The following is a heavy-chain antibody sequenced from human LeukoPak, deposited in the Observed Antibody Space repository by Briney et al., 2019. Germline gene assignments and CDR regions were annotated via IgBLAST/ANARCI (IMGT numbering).Heavy chain of an antibody. J-gene: IGHJ4*02. Sequence: GGSLRLSCAASGFTFSSYSMNWVRQAPGKGLEWVSSISSSSSYIYYADSVKGRFTISRDNAKNSLYLQMNNLRAEDTAVYYCARLGATDFDYWGQGTLVTVSS. CDR1: GFTFSSYS. CDR2: ISSSSSYI. V-gene: IGHV3-21*04. CDR3: ARLGATDFDY. D-gene: IGHD1-14*01.